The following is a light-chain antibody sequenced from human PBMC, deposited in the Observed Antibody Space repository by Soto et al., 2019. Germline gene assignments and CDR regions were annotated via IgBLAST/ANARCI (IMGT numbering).Light chain of an antibody. CDR1: QSVSSN. Sequence: EIVMTQSPATLSVSPGERATLYCRASQSVSSNLAWYQQKPGQAPRLLIYGASTRATGIPARFSGSGSGTDFTLTISSLEPEDFAVYYCQQRHNWLTFGGGTKVDNK. CDR2: GAS. J-gene: IGKJ4*01. V-gene: IGKV3-15*01. CDR3: QQRHNWLT.